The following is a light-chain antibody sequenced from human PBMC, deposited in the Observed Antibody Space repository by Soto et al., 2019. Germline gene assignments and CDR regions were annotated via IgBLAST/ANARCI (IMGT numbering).Light chain of an antibody. CDR1: QDIDNY. CDR2: DAS. CDR3: QQYENFTLT. Sequence: DIQMTQSPSSLSASVGDRVTVSCQASQDIDNYLNWYQQKAGKAPKLLIFDASNLETGVQSRFSGSGSGTNFSFTISSLQSEDIASYYCQQYENFTLTFGGGTKVDIK. V-gene: IGKV1-33*01. J-gene: IGKJ4*01.